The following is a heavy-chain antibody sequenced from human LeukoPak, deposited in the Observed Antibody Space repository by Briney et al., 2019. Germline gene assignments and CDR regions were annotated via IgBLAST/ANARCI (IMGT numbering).Heavy chain of an antibody. CDR3: ESGTPQLWSSF. D-gene: IGHD5-18*01. V-gene: IGHV3-7*01. CDR1: GFTFSSYY. J-gene: IGHJ4*02. CDR2: IKQDGGEK. Sequence: GGSLRLSCAASGFTFSSYYMSWVRQAPGKGLEWVANIKQDGGEKYYVDSVKGRFTISRDNAKNSLFLQMNSLRAEDTAVYYCESGTPQLWSSFWGQGTLVTVSS.